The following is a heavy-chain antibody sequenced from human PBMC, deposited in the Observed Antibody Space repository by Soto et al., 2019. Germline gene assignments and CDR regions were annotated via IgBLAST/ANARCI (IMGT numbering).Heavy chain of an antibody. J-gene: IGHJ4*02. CDR3: ARDLGGWTDY. V-gene: IGHV1-3*01. CDR2: INAGNGST. Sequence: GASVKVSCKASGYTFTSYAMHWVRQAPGQRLEWMGWINAGNGSTKYSQKFQGRVTITRDTSASTAYMELSSLRSEDTTVYYCARDLGGWTDYWVQGTLVTVSS. D-gene: IGHD6-19*01. CDR1: GYTFTSYA.